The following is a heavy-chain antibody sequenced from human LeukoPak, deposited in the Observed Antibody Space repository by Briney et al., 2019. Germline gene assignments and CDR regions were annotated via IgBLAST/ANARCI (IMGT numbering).Heavy chain of an antibody. J-gene: IGHJ4*02. CDR1: GFTFTSSA. CDR3: AADQGSGWYV. Sequence: ASVKVSCKASGFTFTSSAMQWVRQARGQRLEWIGWIVVGSGNTNYAQKFQERVTITRDMSTSTAYMELGSLRSEDTAVYYCAADQGSGWYVWGQGTLVTVSS. D-gene: IGHD6-19*01. CDR2: IVVGSGNT. V-gene: IGHV1-58*02.